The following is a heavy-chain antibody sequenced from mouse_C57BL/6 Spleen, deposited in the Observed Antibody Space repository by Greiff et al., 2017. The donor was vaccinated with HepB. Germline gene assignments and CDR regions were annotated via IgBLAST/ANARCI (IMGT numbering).Heavy chain of an antibody. V-gene: IGHV1-9*01. CDR2: ILPGSGST. CDR1: GYTFTGYW. CDR3: AKGWDEFAY. D-gene: IGHD3-3*01. Sequence: VQLQQSGAELMKPGASVKLSCKATGYTFTGYWIEWVKQRPGHGLEWIGEILPGSGSTNHNEKFKGKATFTADTSSNTAYMQLSSLTTEDSAIYYCAKGWDEFAYWGQGTLVTVSA. J-gene: IGHJ3*01.